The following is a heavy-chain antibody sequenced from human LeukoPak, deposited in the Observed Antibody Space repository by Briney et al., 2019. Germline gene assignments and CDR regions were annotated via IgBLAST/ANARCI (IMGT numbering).Heavy chain of an antibody. Sequence: SETLSLTCTVSGGSISSYYWSWLRQPAGKGLEWLGRIYTRGSNNYNPSLKSRVTMSVDTSKNQFSLKLSSVTAADTAVYYCARDQGYCSGGSCYSNLHFDYWGQGTLVTVSS. CDR1: GGSISSYY. CDR2: IYTRGSN. J-gene: IGHJ4*02. CDR3: ARDQGYCSGGSCYSNLHFDY. D-gene: IGHD2-15*01. V-gene: IGHV4-4*07.